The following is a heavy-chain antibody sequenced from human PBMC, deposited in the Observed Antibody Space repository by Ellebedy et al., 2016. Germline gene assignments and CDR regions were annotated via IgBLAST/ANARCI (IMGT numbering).Heavy chain of an antibody. CDR1: GGSISSGGYY. CDR3: AREGDNWGSSWWYFDL. Sequence: SETLSLXXTVSGGSISSGGYYWSWIRQHPGKGLEWIGYIYYSGSTYYNPSLKSRVTISVDTSKNQFSLKLSSVTAADTAVYYCAREGDNWGSSWWYFDLWGRGTLVTVSS. D-gene: IGHD7-27*01. V-gene: IGHV4-31*03. CDR2: IYYSGST. J-gene: IGHJ2*01.